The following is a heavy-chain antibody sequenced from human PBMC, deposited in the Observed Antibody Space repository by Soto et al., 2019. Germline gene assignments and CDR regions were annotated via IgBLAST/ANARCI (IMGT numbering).Heavy chain of an antibody. CDR3: TTFQPGGFDY. J-gene: IGHJ4*02. Sequence: GGSLRLSCAASGFTFNNAWMNWVRQAPGKGLEWVGRIKSKTAGGTTDYPAPVKGRFTISRDDSKNTLYLQMNSLKTADTAGYYCTTFQPGGFDYWGQGTLVTVSS. D-gene: IGHD3-10*01. CDR1: GFTFNNAW. V-gene: IGHV3-15*01. CDR2: IKSKTAGGTT.